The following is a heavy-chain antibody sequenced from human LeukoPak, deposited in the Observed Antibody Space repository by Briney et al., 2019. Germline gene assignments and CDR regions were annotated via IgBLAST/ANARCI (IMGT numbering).Heavy chain of an antibody. Sequence: PGGSLRLSCAASGFTVSSNYMSWVRQAPGKGLEWVSVIYSGGSTYYADSVKGRFTISRDISKNTVSLQMNSLRAEDTAVYYCTRVRIEVAGWVPFDYWGQGTLVSVSS. CDR3: TRVRIEVAGWVPFDY. CDR1: GFTVSSNY. D-gene: IGHD6-19*01. J-gene: IGHJ4*02. CDR2: IYSGGST. V-gene: IGHV3-53*01.